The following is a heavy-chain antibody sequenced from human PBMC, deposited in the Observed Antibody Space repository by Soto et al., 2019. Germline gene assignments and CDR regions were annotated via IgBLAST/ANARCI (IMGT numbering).Heavy chain of an antibody. CDR1: GYTFTDAC. Sequence: EVQLVESGGGLVKPGGSLRLSCAAPGYTFTDACMNWVRQAPGKGLEWVGRIKSKTDGGTTDYAAPVKGRFTISRDDSKNTLYLQMNSLKTEDTAVYYCTADAYYYDSSGLDYWGQGTLVTVSS. CDR2: IKSKTDGGTT. J-gene: IGHJ4*02. D-gene: IGHD3-22*01. CDR3: TADAYYYDSSGLDY. V-gene: IGHV3-15*07.